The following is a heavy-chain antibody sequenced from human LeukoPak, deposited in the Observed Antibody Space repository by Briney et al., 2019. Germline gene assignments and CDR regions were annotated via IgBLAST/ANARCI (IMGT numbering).Heavy chain of an antibody. J-gene: IGHJ4*02. CDR3: ARGDCSGGSCYSTGLFDY. CDR1: GGSIRSYY. D-gene: IGHD2-15*01. V-gene: IGHV4-59*01. CDR2: IYYSGST. Sequence: SETLSLTCSVSGGSIRSYYWSSIRQLPGKGLEWIGYIYYSGSTNYNPSLKSRVTISVDTSKNQFSLKLSSVTAADTAVYYCARGDCSGGSCYSTGLFDYWGQGTLVTVSS.